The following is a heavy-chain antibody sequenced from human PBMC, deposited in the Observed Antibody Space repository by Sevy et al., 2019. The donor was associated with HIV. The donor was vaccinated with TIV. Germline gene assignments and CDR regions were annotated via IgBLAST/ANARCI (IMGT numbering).Heavy chain of an antibody. D-gene: IGHD2-8*01. J-gene: IGHJ4*02. V-gene: IGHV3-23*01. CDR1: GFTFSKYS. CDR3: AREGCNKPHEY. Sequence: GSLRLSCAASGFTFSKYSMSWVRQPPGKGLEWVSTLSFGCGEINYADSVKGRFTISRDNSKSSVYLQMNNLRPEDKAVYYCAREGCNKPHEYWGPGNLVHVSS. CDR2: LSFGCGEI.